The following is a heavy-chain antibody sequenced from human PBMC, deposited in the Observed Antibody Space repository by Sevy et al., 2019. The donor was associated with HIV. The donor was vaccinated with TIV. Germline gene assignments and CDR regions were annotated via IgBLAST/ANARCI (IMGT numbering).Heavy chain of an antibody. CDR3: AKDLRHIVVVPAAIPFDY. Sequence: GGSPRLSCAASGFTFSSYGMHWVRQAPGKGLEWVAFIRYDGSNKYYADSVKGRFTISRDNSKNTLYLQMNSLRAEDTAVYYCAKDLRHIVVVPAAIPFDYWGQGTLVTVSS. CDR2: IRYDGSNK. J-gene: IGHJ4*02. CDR1: GFTFSSYG. V-gene: IGHV3-30*02. D-gene: IGHD2-2*02.